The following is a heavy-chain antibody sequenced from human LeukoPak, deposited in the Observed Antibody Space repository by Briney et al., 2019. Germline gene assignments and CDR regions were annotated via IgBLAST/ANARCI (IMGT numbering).Heavy chain of an antibody. J-gene: IGHJ3*02. Sequence: PGGSLRLSCAGSGFTFSSYAMSWVRQAPAKGLEGVSAISGSGGSTYYADSVKGRFTISRDNSKNTLYLQMNSLRAEDTAVYYCAKETLIVGAIPDAFDIWGQGTMVTVSS. D-gene: IGHD1-26*01. CDR1: GFTFSSYA. CDR3: AKETLIVGAIPDAFDI. CDR2: ISGSGGST. V-gene: IGHV3-23*01.